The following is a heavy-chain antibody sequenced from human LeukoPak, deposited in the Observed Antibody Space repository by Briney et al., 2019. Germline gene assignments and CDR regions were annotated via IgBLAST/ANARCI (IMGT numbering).Heavy chain of an antibody. CDR3: AKDVGGPLADAFDI. V-gene: IGHV3-9*03. D-gene: IGHD2-15*01. J-gene: IGHJ3*02. CDR2: ISWDSSSA. Sequence: PGGSLRLSCAASGFTFRDYAMYWVRQAPGKGLEWVSGISWDSSSAAYADSVKGRFTISRDNAKNSLYLQMNSLRAEDMALYYCAKDVGGPLADAFDIWGQGTMVTVSS. CDR1: GFTFRDYA.